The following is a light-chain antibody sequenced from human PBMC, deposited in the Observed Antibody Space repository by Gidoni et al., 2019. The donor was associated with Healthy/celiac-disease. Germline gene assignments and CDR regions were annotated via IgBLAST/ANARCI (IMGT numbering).Light chain of an antibody. Sequence: DIQMTPSPSSLSASVGDRVTITCRASPSISSYLNWDQQKPGKAPKLLIYASSSLQKGVPSRFSGGGSGTEFTLTISSLQPEEFATYYCQQSYSTPFTFGGGTKVEIK. J-gene: IGKJ4*01. CDR2: ASS. CDR3: QQSYSTPFT. CDR1: PSISSY. V-gene: IGKV1-39*01.